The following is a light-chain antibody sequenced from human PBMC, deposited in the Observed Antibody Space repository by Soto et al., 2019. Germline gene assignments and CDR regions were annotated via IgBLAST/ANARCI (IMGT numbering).Light chain of an antibody. V-gene: IGKV3-20*01. CDR3: QQYGSSLWT. CDR2: DAS. J-gene: IGKJ1*01. Sequence: EIVLTQSPATLSLSPGERATLSCRASQSVSSYLAWYQQKPGQAPRLLIYDASNRATGIPDRFSGSGSGTDFTLTISRLGPEDFAVYYCQQYGSSLWTFGQGTKVDIK. CDR1: QSVSSY.